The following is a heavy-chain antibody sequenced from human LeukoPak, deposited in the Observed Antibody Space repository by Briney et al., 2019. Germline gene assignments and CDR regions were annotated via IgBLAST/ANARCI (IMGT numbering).Heavy chain of an antibody. Sequence: GGSLRLSCAASGFTFSSYSMNWVRQAPGKGLEWVSSISSSSSYIYYADSVKGRFTISRDNAKNSLYLQMNSLRAEDTAVYYCARTIVATWGPQYYGMDVWGQGTTVTVSS. D-gene: IGHD5-12*01. CDR1: GFTFSSYS. CDR3: ARTIVATWGPQYYGMDV. CDR2: ISSSSSYI. V-gene: IGHV3-21*01. J-gene: IGHJ6*02.